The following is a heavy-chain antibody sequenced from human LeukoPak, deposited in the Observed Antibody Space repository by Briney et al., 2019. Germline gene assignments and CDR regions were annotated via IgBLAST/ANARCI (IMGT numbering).Heavy chain of an antibody. D-gene: IGHD5-12*01. Sequence: SETLSLTCTVSGGSISSYYWSWIRQPPGKGLEWIGSIYYSGSTYYNPSLKSRVTISVDTSKNQFSLKLSSVTAADTAVYYCARGHIVATTGLDYWGQGTLVTVSS. CDR1: GGSISSYY. J-gene: IGHJ4*02. CDR3: ARGHIVATTGLDY. CDR2: IYYSGST. V-gene: IGHV4-59*05.